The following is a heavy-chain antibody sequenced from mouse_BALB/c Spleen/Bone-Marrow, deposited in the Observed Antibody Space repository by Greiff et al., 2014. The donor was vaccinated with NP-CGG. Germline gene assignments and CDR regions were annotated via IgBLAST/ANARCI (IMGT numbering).Heavy chain of an antibody. CDR1: GYSFTGCF. J-gene: IGHJ4*01. CDR2: INPFDGDT. V-gene: IGHV1-37*01. Sequence: VQLQQSGPDLVKPGASVKLSCKASGYSFTGCFLNWVRQSHGKSLEWIGRINPFDGDTFYNQKFKGKATLTVDKSSTTAHMELLSLTSEDSAVYYCGRWGDGYYYAMDYWGQGTSVTVSS. CDR3: GRWGDGYYYAMDY. D-gene: IGHD2-3*01.